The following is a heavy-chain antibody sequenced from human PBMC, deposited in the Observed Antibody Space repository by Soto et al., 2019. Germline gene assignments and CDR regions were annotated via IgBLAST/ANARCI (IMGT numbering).Heavy chain of an antibody. Sequence: EVQLLESGGGLVQPGGSLRLSCAASGITFSDYAMYWVRQAPGKGLEWVSGISGSDGSTNYADSVKGRFTISRDNSKNTLYLQMNSLRAEDTAIYYCTKDWCSSTRCYTKLWISGGMDVWGQGTTVTVTS. CDR2: ISGSDGST. D-gene: IGHD2-2*01. CDR3: TKDWCSSTRCYTKLWISGGMDV. CDR1: GITFSDYA. J-gene: IGHJ6*02. V-gene: IGHV3-23*01.